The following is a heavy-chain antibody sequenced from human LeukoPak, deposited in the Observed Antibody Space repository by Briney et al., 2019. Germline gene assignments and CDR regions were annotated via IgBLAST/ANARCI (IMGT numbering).Heavy chain of an antibody. Sequence: ASVKVSCKASGYTFTSYAMNWVRQAPGQGLEWMGWINTNTGNPTYDQGFTGRFVFSLDTSVSTAYLQISSLKAEDTAVYYCARELSGPLEYIRNWFDPWGQGTLVTVSS. CDR3: ARELSGPLEYIRNWFDP. CDR1: GYTFTSYA. V-gene: IGHV7-4-1*02. J-gene: IGHJ5*02. CDR2: INTNTGNP. D-gene: IGHD6-6*01.